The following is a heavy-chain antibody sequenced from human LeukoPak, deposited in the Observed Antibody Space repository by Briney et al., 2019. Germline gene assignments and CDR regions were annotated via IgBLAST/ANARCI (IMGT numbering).Heavy chain of an antibody. CDR2: INPNSGGT. CDR1: GYTFTGYY. V-gene: IGHV1-2*02. J-gene: IGHJ5*02. Sequence: GASVKVSCKASGYTFTGYYMHWVRQAPGQGLEWMGWINPNSGGTNYAQKFQGRVTMTRDTSISTAYMELSRLRSDDTAVYYCARPTAGDYGGNWFDPWGQGTLVTVSS. D-gene: IGHD4-23*01. CDR3: ARPTAGDYGGNWFDP.